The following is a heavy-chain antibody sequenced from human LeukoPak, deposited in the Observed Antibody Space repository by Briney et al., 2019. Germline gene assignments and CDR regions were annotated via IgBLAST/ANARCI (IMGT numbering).Heavy chain of an antibody. J-gene: IGHJ4*02. V-gene: IGHV3-23*01. D-gene: IGHD2-21*02. CDR1: GFTFSSYA. Sequence: GGSLRLSCAAFGFTFSSYAMSWVRQAPGKGLEWVSGISGSGGSTHYADSVKGRFTISRDNSKNMLYLQMNSLRAEDTAVHYCAGHCGGDCYSYFDYWGQGTLVTVSS. CDR2: ISGSGGST. CDR3: AGHCGGDCYSYFDY.